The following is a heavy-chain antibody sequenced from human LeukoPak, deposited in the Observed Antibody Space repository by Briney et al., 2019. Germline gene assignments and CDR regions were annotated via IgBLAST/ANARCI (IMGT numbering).Heavy chain of an antibody. CDR1: GGTFSSYA. J-gene: IGHJ4*02. Sequence: GASVKVSCKASGGTFSSYAISWVRQAPGQGLEWMGGIIPIFGTANYAQKFQGRVTITADESTSTAYMELSSLRSEDTAVYYCARDRGARRQQGYYFDYWGQGTLVTVSS. D-gene: IGHD3-10*01. CDR2: IIPIFGTA. CDR3: ARDRGARRQQGYYFDY. V-gene: IGHV1-69*13.